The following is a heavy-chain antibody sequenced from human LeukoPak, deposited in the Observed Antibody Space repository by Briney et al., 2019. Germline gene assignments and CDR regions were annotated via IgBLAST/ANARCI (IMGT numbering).Heavy chain of an antibody. CDR2: TNPNSGNT. Sequence: ASVKVSCKVSGYTLTELSMHWVRQATGQGLEWMGWTNPNSGNTGYAQKFQGRVTITRNTSISTAYMELSSLRSEDTAVYYCARHSRGYSYGNDYWGQGTLVTVSS. CDR3: ARHSRGYSYGNDY. CDR1: GYTLTELS. V-gene: IGHV1-8*03. J-gene: IGHJ4*02. D-gene: IGHD5-18*01.